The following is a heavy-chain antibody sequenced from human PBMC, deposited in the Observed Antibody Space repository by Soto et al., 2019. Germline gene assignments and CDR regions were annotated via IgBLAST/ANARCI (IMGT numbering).Heavy chain of an antibody. CDR3: ARTRRIAAAGHNWFDP. D-gene: IGHD6-13*01. V-gene: IGHV1-2*02. Sequence: ASVKVSCKASGYTFTTYDISWVRQATGQGLEWMGWMNPYSGGTNYAQKFQGRVTMTRDTSISTAYMELSRLRSDDTAVYYCARTRRIAAAGHNWFDPWGQGTLVTVSS. J-gene: IGHJ5*02. CDR1: GYTFTTYD. CDR2: MNPYSGGT.